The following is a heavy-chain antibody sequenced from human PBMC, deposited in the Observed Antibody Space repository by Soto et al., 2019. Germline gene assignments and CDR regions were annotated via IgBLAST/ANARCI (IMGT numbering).Heavy chain of an antibody. J-gene: IGHJ4*02. D-gene: IGHD2-15*01. CDR1: GFTFDDYA. Sequence: EVQLVESGGGLVQPGRSLRLSCAASGFTFDDYAMHWVRQAPGKGLEWVSGISWNSGSIGYADSVKGRFTISRDNAKNXRXLXXNSLRAEDTALYYCAKGRPGYCSGGSCYTDYPFDYWGQGTLVTVSS. CDR2: ISWNSGSI. V-gene: IGHV3-9*01. CDR3: AKGRPGYCSGGSCYTDYPFDY.